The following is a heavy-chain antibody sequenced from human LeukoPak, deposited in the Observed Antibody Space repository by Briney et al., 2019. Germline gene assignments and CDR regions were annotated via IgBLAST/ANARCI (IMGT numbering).Heavy chain of an antibody. J-gene: IGHJ5*02. CDR3: AVRGYSGYENP. V-gene: IGHV1-18*01. Sequence: ASVKVSCKASGYTFTSYGINWVRQAPGQGLEWMGWISAFNAKTNYAQKLQGRVTMTTDTSTSTAYMELRSLRSDDTAVYYCAVRGYSGYENPWGQGTLVTVSS. CDR2: ISAFNAKT. D-gene: IGHD5-12*01. CDR1: GYTFTSYG.